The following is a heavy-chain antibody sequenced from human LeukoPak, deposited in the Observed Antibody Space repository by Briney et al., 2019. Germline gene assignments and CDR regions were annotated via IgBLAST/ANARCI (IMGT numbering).Heavy chain of an antibody. Sequence: SETLSLTCTVSGGSISSYYWSWIRQPAGKGLEWIGRIYTSGSTNYNPSLKSRVTMSVDTSKNQFSLKLSSVTAADTAVYYCAGDRPILYSSSWDHPYNWFDPWGQGTLVTVSS. D-gene: IGHD6-13*01. CDR1: GGSISSYY. V-gene: IGHV4-4*07. CDR3: AGDRPILYSSSWDHPYNWFDP. J-gene: IGHJ5*02. CDR2: IYTSGST.